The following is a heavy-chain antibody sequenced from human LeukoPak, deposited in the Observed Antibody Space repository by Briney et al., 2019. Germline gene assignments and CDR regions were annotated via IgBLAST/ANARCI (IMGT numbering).Heavy chain of an antibody. CDR3: ARVRTSGHNWGFRYFDY. J-gene: IGHJ4*02. D-gene: IGHD7-27*01. V-gene: IGHV3-64*04. CDR1: GFTFSNYG. Sequence: QPGGSLRLSCSASGFTFSNYGMHWVRQAPGKGLEYVSTISSDGGSTYHADSVKGRFTISRDNSKNTLYLQMNSLRAEDTAVYYCARVRTSGHNWGFRYFDYWGQGTLVTVSS. CDR2: ISSDGGST.